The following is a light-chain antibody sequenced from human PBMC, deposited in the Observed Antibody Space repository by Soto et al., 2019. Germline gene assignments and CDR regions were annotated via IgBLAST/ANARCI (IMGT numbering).Light chain of an antibody. CDR1: QSISSY. CDR2: DAS. Sequence: DIQMTQSPSSLSASVGDRVTITCRASQSISSYLNWYQQKPGKAPKLLIFDASSLESGVPSRFSGSGSGTEFTLTISSLQPDDFATYYCRQYNSYSWTFGQGTKVDI. V-gene: IGKV1-5*01. CDR3: RQYNSYSWT. J-gene: IGKJ1*01.